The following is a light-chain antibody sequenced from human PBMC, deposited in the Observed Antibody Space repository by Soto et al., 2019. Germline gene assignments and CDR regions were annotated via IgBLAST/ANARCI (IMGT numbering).Light chain of an antibody. CDR3: SSSTNTNTPVI. CDR2: EGT. J-gene: IGLJ2*01. CDR1: SSDIGRYKF. Sequence: QSVLTQPASVSGSPGQSITISCTGTSSDIGRYKFVSWFQQHPGKAPKLLIFEGTNRPSGVSNRFSGSKSGNTASLTISGLQAEDAAISFCSSSTNTNTPVIFGGGTKGTVL. V-gene: IGLV2-14*01.